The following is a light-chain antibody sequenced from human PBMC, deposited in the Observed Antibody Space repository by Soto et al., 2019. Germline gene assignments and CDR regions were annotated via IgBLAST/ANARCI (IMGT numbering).Light chain of an antibody. CDR2: GAS. V-gene: IGKV3-11*01. CDR3: HQRQSWPRT. CDR1: ESVDRY. J-gene: IGKJ1*01. Sequence: VLTQSPDVLSLSPGQTATLSCRASESVDRYVAWYQQKAGQAPRLLIYGASSRATGIPDRFSASGSGTDFTLTISDVQPEDFALYYCHQRQSWPRTFGQGTKVDIK.